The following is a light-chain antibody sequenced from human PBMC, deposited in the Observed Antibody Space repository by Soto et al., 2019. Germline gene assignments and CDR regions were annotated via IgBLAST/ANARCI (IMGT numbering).Light chain of an antibody. V-gene: IGLV2-8*01. Sequence: QSALTQPPSASGYPGQSVTISCTGTSSDVGAYTYVSWYQQHPGKAPKLMIYRVTERPSGVPDRFSGSKSGNTASLTVSGLQTEDEAYYYCSSYAGSNNYVFGTGTKVTVL. CDR2: RVT. CDR1: SSDVGAYTY. J-gene: IGLJ1*01. CDR3: SSYAGSNNYV.